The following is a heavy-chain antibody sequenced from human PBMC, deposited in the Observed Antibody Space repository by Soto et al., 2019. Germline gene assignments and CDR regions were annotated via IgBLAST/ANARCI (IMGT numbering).Heavy chain of an antibody. CDR3: ARFSTRGKDYGVDG. D-gene: IGHD3-3*02. V-gene: IGHV4-61*01. J-gene: IGHJ6*02. CDR2: IYYSGST. CDR1: GASVSSGSYY. Sequence: SETMSLTCTVSGASVSSGSYYWSWIRQPQGKRKEWIVYIYYSGSTNYKPSLKSRLSMLLDTSKNQFSLRLTSVTVADTAVYFCARFSTRGKDYGVDGWGQGTTVTVAS.